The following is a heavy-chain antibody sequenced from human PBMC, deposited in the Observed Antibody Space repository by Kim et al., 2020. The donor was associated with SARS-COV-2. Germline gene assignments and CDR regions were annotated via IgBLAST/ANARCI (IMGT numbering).Heavy chain of an antibody. CDR1: GFTFSSYA. V-gene: IGHV3-23*01. J-gene: IGHJ4*02. CDR3: ARVLWFGELFYFDY. D-gene: IGHD3-10*01. CDR2: ISGSGGST. Sequence: GGSLRLSCAASGFTFSSYAMSWVRQAPGKGLEWVSAISGSGGSTYYADSVKGRFTISRDNSKNTLYLQMNSLRAEDTAVYYCARVLWFGELFYFDYWGQGTLVTVSS.